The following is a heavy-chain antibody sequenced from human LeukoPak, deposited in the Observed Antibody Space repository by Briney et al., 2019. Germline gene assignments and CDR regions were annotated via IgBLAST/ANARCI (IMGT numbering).Heavy chain of an antibody. Sequence: GASVKVSCKASGYTFTGYYMHWARQAPGQGLEWMGRINPNSGGTNYAQKFQGRVTMTRDTSISTAYMELSRLRSDDTAVYYCARDWVLRPTNYFDCWGQGTLVTVSS. J-gene: IGHJ4*02. CDR1: GYTFTGYY. CDR2: INPNSGGT. CDR3: ARDWVLRPTNYFDC. D-gene: IGHD1-26*01. V-gene: IGHV1-2*06.